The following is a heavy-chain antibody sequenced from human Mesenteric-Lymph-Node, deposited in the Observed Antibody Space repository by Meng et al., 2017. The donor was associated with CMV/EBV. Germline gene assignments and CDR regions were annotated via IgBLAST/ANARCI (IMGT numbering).Heavy chain of an antibody. CDR3: AKVRRDCSSTSCEYFDY. CDR2: ISSSSSYI. CDR1: GFTFSSYS. J-gene: IGHJ4*02. Sequence: GESLKISCAASGFTFSSYSMNWVRQAPGKGLEWVSSISSSSSYIYYADSVKGRFTISRDNAKNSLYLQMNSLRAEDTAVYYCAKVRRDCSSTSCEYFDYWGQGTLVTVSS. V-gene: IGHV3-21*01. D-gene: IGHD2-2*01.